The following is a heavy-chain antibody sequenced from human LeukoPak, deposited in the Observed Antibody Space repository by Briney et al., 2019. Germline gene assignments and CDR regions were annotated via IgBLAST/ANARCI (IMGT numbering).Heavy chain of an antibody. D-gene: IGHD2-2*01. CDR1: GFTFSYYW. Sequence: GGSLRLSCAASGFTFSYYWMSWVRQAPGKGVEGVANIREDGSENYYVDSLRGGFSISRENAKNSLYLQMNSLRAEDTAVYYCARGTIYCTGTTCYEFPYWGQGSLVTVSS. V-gene: IGHV3-7*01. CDR2: IREDGSEN. CDR3: ARGTIYCTGTTCYEFPY. J-gene: IGHJ4*02.